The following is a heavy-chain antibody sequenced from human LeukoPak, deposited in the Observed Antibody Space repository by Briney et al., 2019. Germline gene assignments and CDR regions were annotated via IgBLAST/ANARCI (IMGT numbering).Heavy chain of an antibody. Sequence: SETLSLTCAVYGGSFSGYYWSWIRQPPGKGLEWIGEINHSGSTNYNPSLKSRVTISVDTSKNQFSLKLSSVTAADTAVHYCARARRTATSFFDYWGQGTLVTVSS. CDR3: ARARRTATSFFDY. V-gene: IGHV4-34*01. CDR2: INHSGST. J-gene: IGHJ4*02. D-gene: IGHD5-24*01. CDR1: GGSFSGYY.